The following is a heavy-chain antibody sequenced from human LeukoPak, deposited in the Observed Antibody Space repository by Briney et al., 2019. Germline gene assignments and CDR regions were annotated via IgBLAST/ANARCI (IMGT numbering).Heavy chain of an antibody. CDR1: GYTLTDFS. V-gene: IGHV1-24*01. Sequence: ASVKVSCNISGYTLTDFSMHWVRQAPGKGLEWMGGFNREDDEPIYAPHFRGRVTVTEDTSTDTAYMELSSLRSEDTAVYYCATLDSYCENSGRPLTPDWGQETLVTVSS. CDR3: ATLDSYCENSGRPLTPD. J-gene: IGHJ4*02. D-gene: IGHD3-22*01. CDR2: FNREDDEP.